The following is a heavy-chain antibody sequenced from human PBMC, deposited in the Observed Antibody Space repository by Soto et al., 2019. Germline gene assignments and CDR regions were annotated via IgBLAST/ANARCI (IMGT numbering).Heavy chain of an antibody. D-gene: IGHD2-2*01. CDR3: ARVQAVVPAARQAEQKRGYYFDY. CDR1: GGSISSYY. CDR2: IYYSGST. V-gene: IGHV4-59*01. Sequence: SETLSLTCTVSGGSISSYYWSWIRQPPGKGLEWIGYIYYSGSTNYNPSLKSRVTISVDTSKNQFSLKLSSVTAADTAVYYCARVQAVVPAARQAEQKRGYYFDYWGQGTLVTVSS. J-gene: IGHJ4*02.